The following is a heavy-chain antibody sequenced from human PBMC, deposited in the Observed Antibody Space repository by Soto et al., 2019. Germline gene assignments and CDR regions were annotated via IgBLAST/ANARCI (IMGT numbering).Heavy chain of an antibody. Sequence: PSETLSFTCAFSVGSISSGGYSWSWIRQPPGKGLQWIGYIYHSGSTYYNPSLKSRVTISVDRSKNQFSLKLSSVTAADTAVYYCARYRGMLGGPSGYFDYWGQGTMVTVSS. CDR1: VGSISSGGYS. D-gene: IGHD1-26*01. CDR3: ARYRGMLGGPSGYFDY. J-gene: IGHJ4*02. V-gene: IGHV4-30-2*01. CDR2: IYHSGST.